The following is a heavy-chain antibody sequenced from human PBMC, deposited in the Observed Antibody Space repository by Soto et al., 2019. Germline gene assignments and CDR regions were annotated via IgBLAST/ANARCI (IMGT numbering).Heavy chain of an antibody. Sequence: PVGSLRLSCAASGFTFSSYAMSWVRQAPGKGLEWVSAISGSGGSTYYADSVKGRFTISRDNSKNTLYLQMNSLRAEDTAVYYCTKVPPRIAARLPHMDVWDQGTTVTVSS. V-gene: IGHV3-23*01. D-gene: IGHD6-6*01. CDR2: ISGSGGST. CDR1: GFTFSSYA. J-gene: IGHJ6*02. CDR3: TKVPPRIAARLPHMDV.